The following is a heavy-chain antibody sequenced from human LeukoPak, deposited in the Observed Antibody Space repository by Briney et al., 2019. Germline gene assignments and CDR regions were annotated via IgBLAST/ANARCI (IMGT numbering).Heavy chain of an antibody. J-gene: IGHJ4*02. CDR1: GFTFSSYW. V-gene: IGHV3-7*01. CDR2: IKQDGSEK. Sequence: GGSLRLSCAVYGFTFSSYWMSWVRQAPGKGLEWVANIKQDGSEKYYVDSAKGRFTISRDNAKNSLYLQMNSLRAEDTAVYYCARDPGGRGYSYGGEYYFDYWGQGTLVTVSS. CDR3: ARDPGGRGYSYGGEYYFDY. D-gene: IGHD5-18*01.